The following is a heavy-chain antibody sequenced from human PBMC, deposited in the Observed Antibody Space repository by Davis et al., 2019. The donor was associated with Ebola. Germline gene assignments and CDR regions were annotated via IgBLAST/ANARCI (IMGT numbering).Heavy chain of an antibody. CDR3: ARSITMIVVAYFDY. Sequence: AASVKVSCKASGYTFTNYGITWVRQAPGQGLEWMGWINPHNGNTNYAQKLQGRVTMTTDTSTSTAYMELRSLRSDDTAVYYCARSITMIVVAYFDYWGQGTLVTVSS. CDR2: INPHNGNT. V-gene: IGHV1-18*04. J-gene: IGHJ4*02. CDR1: GYTFTNYG. D-gene: IGHD3-22*01.